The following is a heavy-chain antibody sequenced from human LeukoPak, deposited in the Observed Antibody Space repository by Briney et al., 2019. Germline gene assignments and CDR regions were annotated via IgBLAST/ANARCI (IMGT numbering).Heavy chain of an antibody. D-gene: IGHD3-22*01. Sequence: GGSLRLSCAASGFTVSSNYMSWVRQAPGKGLEWVSVIYSGGSTYYADSVKGRFTISRDNSKNTLYLQMNSLRAEDTGVYYCAKEYFDSHGYYYKEFFQHWGQGTLVTVSS. CDR1: GFTVSSNY. CDR2: IYSGGST. V-gene: IGHV3-53*01. CDR3: AKEYFDSHGYYYKEFFQH. J-gene: IGHJ1*01.